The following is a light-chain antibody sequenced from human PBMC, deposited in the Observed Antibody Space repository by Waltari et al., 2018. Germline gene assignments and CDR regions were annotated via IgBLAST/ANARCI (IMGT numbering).Light chain of an antibody. J-gene: IGLJ2*01. Sequence: QSALTQPRSVSGSPGQSVTISCTGTSSDVGGYNYVSWYQHHPGKAPKLIIYDVSNRPPGVPARFSGSKSGNTASLTISGLQAEDEADYNCCSYAGSYTFVVFGGGTKVTVL. CDR3: CSYAGSYTFVV. V-gene: IGLV2-11*01. CDR1: SSDVGGYNY. CDR2: DVS.